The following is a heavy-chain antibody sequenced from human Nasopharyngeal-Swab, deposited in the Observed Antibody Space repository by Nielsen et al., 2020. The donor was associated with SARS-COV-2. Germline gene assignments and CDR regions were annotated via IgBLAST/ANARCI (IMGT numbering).Heavy chain of an antibody. Sequence: GESLKITYAASGFTFSNYWMTWVRQAPGKGLEWVANIEDDGNEKYYLEPVKGRFTISRDNAKNSLYLQMNSLRADDTAVYYCARDGQSRTNWFDPWGQGTVVTVSS. V-gene: IGHV3-7*01. D-gene: IGHD2-8*01. CDR1: GFTFSNYW. CDR3: ARDGQSRTNWFDP. CDR2: IEDDGNEK. J-gene: IGHJ5*02.